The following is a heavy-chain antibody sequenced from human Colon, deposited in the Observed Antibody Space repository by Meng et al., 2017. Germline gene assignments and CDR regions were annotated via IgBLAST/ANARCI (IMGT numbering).Heavy chain of an antibody. CDR2: INPSVGST. CDR1: GYTFTNSY. J-gene: IGHJ4*02. D-gene: IGHD1/OR15-1a*01. V-gene: IGHV1-46*01. CDR3: ATEERMTTRTTVTAPVGY. Sequence: QVLLVQSGAEVKKPGASVRVSCKAYGYTFTNSYMYWVRQAPGQEPEWMGMINPSVGSTNYAQKFRGRVTMTRDTSTRTVYMELSSLRSEDTAVYYCATEERMTTRTTVTAPVGYWGQGTLVTVSS.